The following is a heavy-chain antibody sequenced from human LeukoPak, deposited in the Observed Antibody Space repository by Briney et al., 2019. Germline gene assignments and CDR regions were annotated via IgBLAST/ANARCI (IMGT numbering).Heavy chain of an antibody. V-gene: IGHV4-39*01. CDR2: ISYSGST. CDR1: GGSISRTSYY. D-gene: IGHD6-19*01. CDR3: ARHSSGWSDFDY. Sequence: SETLSLTCTVSGGSISRTSYYWDWIRQPPGKGLEWIGSISYSGSTYYNPSLKSRVTISVDTSKNQFSLKVTSVTAADTAVYYCARHSSGWSDFDYWGQGTLVTVSS. J-gene: IGHJ4*02.